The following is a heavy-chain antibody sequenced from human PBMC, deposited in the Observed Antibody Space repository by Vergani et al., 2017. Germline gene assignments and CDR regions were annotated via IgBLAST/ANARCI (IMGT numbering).Heavy chain of an antibody. Sequence: VQLLESGGGLVQPGGSLRLTCAASEFTFSNYAMNWVRQAPGKGLEWVGVISYVGTEKKYADSVNGRFTISRDNSKKMMSLQMNSLRVEDTAVYYCARGGKGIIMVVPSTHLWGQGTQVSVS. CDR1: EFTFSNYA. V-gene: IGHV3-30-3*01. D-gene: IGHD2-15*01. CDR3: ARGGKGIIMVVPSTHL. J-gene: IGHJ4*02. CDR2: ISYVGTEK.